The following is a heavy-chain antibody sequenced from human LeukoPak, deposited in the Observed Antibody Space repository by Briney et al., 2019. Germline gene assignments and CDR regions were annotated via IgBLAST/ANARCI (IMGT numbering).Heavy chain of an antibody. CDR3: ARHRGSGVLYYFDF. CDR1: GGSISSYY. J-gene: IGHJ4*02. V-gene: IGHV4-4*07. Sequence: SETLSLTCTVSGGSISSYYWSWIRQPAGKGLEWIGRIYTSGSTNYNPSLKSRVTMSVDTSKNQFSLKLSSVTAADTAVYYCARHRGSGVLYYFDFWGQGALVTVSS. CDR2: IYTSGST. D-gene: IGHD6-19*01.